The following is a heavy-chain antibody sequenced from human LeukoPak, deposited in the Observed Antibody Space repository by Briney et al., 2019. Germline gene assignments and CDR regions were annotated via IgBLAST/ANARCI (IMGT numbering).Heavy chain of an antibody. J-gene: IGHJ6*02. Sequence: SETLSLTCTVPGCSVSSYYWSWIRQPPGKGQEWIGYIYYSGSTNYNPSLKSRVTISVDTTKNQFSLKLSSVTAADTAVYHCARDNWNYGSSMDVWGQGTTVTVSS. CDR1: GCSVSSYY. D-gene: IGHD1-7*01. CDR2: IYYSGST. CDR3: ARDNWNYGSSMDV. V-gene: IGHV4-59*02.